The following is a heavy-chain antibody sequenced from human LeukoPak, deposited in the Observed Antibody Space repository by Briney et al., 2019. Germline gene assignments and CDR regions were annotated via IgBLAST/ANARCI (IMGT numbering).Heavy chain of an antibody. CDR3: AKGHYDFWSGHFDF. V-gene: IGHV3-30*18. J-gene: IGHJ4*02. D-gene: IGHD3-3*01. CDR2: ISSDGSNK. CDR1: GFTFSSYG. Sequence: PGGSLRLSCAASGFTFSSYGMYWVRQAPGKGLEWLAVISSDGSNKYYADSVKGRLTISRDNSKNTLDLQMNSLRTEDTAVYYCAKGHYDFWSGHFDFWGQGTLVTVSS.